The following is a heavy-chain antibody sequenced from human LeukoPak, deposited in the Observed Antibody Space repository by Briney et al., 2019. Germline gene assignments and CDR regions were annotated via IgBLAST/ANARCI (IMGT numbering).Heavy chain of an antibody. D-gene: IGHD4-17*01. V-gene: IGHV4-59*01. Sequence: SETLSLTCTVSGGSISSYYWSWVRQPPGKGLEWIGYIYYSGSTNYNPSLKSRVTISVDTSKNQFSLKLSSVTAADTAVYYCARESTVTTDAFDIWGQGTMVTVSS. J-gene: IGHJ3*02. CDR3: ARESTVTTDAFDI. CDR2: IYYSGST. CDR1: GGSISSYY.